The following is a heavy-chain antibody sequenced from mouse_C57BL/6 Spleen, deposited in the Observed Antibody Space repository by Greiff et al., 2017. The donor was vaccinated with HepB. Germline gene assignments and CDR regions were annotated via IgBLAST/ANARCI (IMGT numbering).Heavy chain of an antibody. D-gene: IGHD3-2*02. CDR1: GFTFSDYG. CDR2: ISSGSSTI. V-gene: IGHV5-17*01. CDR3: ARERAQATCAY. Sequence: EVKLEESGGGLVKPGGSLKLSCAASGFTFSDYGMHWVRQAPEKGLEWVAYISSGSSTIYYADTVKGRFTISRDNAKNTLFLQMTSLRSEDTAMYYCARERAQATCAYWGQGTLVTVSA. J-gene: IGHJ3*01.